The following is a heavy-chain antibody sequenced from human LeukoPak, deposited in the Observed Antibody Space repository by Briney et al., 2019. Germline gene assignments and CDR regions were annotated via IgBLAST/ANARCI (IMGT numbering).Heavy chain of an antibody. J-gene: IGHJ4*02. D-gene: IGHD3-22*01. V-gene: IGHV4-4*07. CDR1: GGSISSYY. CDR2: IYTSGST. Sequence: PLETLSLTSTVSGGSISSYYWSWIRQPAGKRLEWIGRIYTSGSTNYNPSLKSRVTMSVDTSKNQFSLKLSSVTAADTAVYYCARGLPDYYYDSSGYYFYYFDYWGQGTLVTVSS. CDR3: ARGLPDYYYDSSGYYFYYFDY.